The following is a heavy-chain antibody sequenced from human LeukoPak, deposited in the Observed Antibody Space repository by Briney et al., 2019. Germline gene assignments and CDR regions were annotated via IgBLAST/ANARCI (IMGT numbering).Heavy chain of an antibody. D-gene: IGHD5-24*01. V-gene: IGHV1-2*02. CDR2: INPNSGVT. CDR3: ARVSRWLQSYFDN. CDR1: GYTFSGYY. Sequence: ASVKVSCKASGYTFSGYYMNWVRPAPGQGLEWMGWINPNSGVTNYAQKFQGRVTMTRDTSISTTYMELNRLRYDDTAVYYCARVSRWLQSYFDNWGQGTLVTVSS. J-gene: IGHJ4*02.